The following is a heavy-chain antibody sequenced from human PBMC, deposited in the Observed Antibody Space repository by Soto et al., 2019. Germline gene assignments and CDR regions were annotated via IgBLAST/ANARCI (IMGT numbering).Heavy chain of an antibody. V-gene: IGHV1-69*13. Sequence: SVKVSCKASGGTFSSYAISWVRQAPGQGLEWMGGIIPIFGTANYAQKFQGRVTITADESTSTAYMELSSLRSEDTAVYYCATTATYYDSRVNPPDACDIWGQETMVTASS. J-gene: IGHJ3*02. CDR3: ATTATYYDSRVNPPDACDI. CDR2: IIPIFGTA. D-gene: IGHD3-22*01. CDR1: GGTFSSYA.